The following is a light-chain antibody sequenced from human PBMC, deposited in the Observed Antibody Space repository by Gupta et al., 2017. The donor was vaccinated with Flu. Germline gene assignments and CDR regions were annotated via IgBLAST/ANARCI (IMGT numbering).Light chain of an antibody. J-gene: IGKJ5*01. CDR2: GAS. CDR1: QSVSNN. Sequence: ATLSVSAGERAPLSCRAAQSVSNNLAWYQQKPGQAPRLLIYGASTRATGIPARFSGSGSGTDFTLTISSLQSEDSAVYYCQQYSNWPPITFGQGTRLEIK. V-gene: IGKV3D-15*01. CDR3: QQYSNWPPIT.